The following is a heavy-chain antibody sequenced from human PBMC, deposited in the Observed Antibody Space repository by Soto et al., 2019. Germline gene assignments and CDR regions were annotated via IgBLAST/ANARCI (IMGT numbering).Heavy chain of an antibody. CDR3: ARDPSIAYFYGMDV. Sequence: PSETLSLTCSVSGGSISSGGYYWNWIRQHPGKGLEWIGYIYYSGSTHYNPSLKSRVTISVDTSKNQFSLKLNSVTAADTAVYYRARDPSIAYFYGMDVWGQGTTVTVS. CDR1: GGSISSGGYY. D-gene: IGHD6-13*01. CDR2: IYYSGST. J-gene: IGHJ6*02. V-gene: IGHV4-31*03.